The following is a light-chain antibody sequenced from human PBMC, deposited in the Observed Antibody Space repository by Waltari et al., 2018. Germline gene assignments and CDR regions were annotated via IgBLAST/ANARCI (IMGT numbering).Light chain of an antibody. J-gene: IGKJ4*01. CDR3: QQYHNLPAT. CDR1: QDISNS. V-gene: IGKV1-33*01. CDR2: DAA. Sequence: DIQMTQSPSSLSASVGDRVTITCQASQDISNSLNWYQQKPGKAPKVLIYDAANLESGVKSRFSGSGFGTDFTFTISSLQPEDLATYFCQQYHNLPATFGGGTKVESK.